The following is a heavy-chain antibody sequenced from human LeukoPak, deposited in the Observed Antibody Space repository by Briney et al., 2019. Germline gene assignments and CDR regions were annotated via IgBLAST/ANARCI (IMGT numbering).Heavy chain of an antibody. CDR1: GGSVSSGSYY. CDR2: IYYSGST. V-gene: IGHV4-61*01. CDR3: ARIVVVAAAYFDY. Sequence: SETLSLTCTVSGGSVSSGSYYWSWIRQPPGKGLEGIGYIYYSGSTNYNPSLKSRVTISVDTSKNQFSLKLSSVTAADTAVYYCARIVVVAAAYFDYWGQGTLVTVSS. J-gene: IGHJ4*02. D-gene: IGHD2-15*01.